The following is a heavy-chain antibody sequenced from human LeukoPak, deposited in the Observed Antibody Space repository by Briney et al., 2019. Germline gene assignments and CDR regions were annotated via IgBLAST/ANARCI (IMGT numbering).Heavy chain of an antibody. D-gene: IGHD2-21*02. V-gene: IGHV4-4*02. CDR3: ARAYCVGDCTVLHIYFDN. CDR1: GGSISSSNW. Sequence: KSSETLSLTCAVYGGSISSSNWWSWVRQPPGKGLEWIGEIYHSGSTNYNPSLKSRVTISVDTSKNQFSLKLRSVMAADTAVYYCARAYCVGDCTVLHIYFDNWGQGTLVTVSS. CDR2: IYHSGST. J-gene: IGHJ4*02.